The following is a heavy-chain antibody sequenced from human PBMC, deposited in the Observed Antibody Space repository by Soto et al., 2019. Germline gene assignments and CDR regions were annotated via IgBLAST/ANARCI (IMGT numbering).Heavy chain of an antibody. V-gene: IGHV3-48*03. D-gene: IGHD3-10*01. J-gene: IGHJ5*02. CDR3: ARDLGRYGSGSTNNWFDP. CDR2: ISSSGSTI. Sequence: PGGSLRLSCAASGFTFSSYEMNWVRQAPGKGLEWVSYISSSGSTIYYADSVKGRFTISRDNAKNSLYLQMNSLRAEDTAVYYCARDLGRYGSGSTNNWFDPWGQGTLVTVSS. CDR1: GFTFSSYE.